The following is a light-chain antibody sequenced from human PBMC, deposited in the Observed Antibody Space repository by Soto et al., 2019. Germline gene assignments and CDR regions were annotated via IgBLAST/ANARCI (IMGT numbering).Light chain of an antibody. Sequence: QSALAQPPSVSGSPGQSVTISCTGTSSDVGKYDRVSWYQQPPGTAPKLIIYEVINRPSGVPARFPGSKSGNTASLTISGLQAEDEADYYCSSYMSTSRYVFGAGTKVTVL. CDR1: SSDVGKYDR. V-gene: IGLV2-18*02. CDR3: SSYMSTSRYV. CDR2: EVI. J-gene: IGLJ1*01.